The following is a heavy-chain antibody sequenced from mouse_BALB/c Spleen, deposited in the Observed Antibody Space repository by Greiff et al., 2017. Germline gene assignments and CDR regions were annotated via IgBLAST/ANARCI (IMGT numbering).Heavy chain of an antibody. V-gene: IGHV5-17*02. Sequence: EVMLVESGGGLVQPGGSRNLPCAASGFPFSGFGMPWVRQAPGKGLEWVAYISSGRSTTYYADPVKGRFTISRDNPKNTLFLQMTSLRSEDTAMYYCARLVVGLDYWGQGTTLTVSS. CDR2: ISSGRSTT. CDR3: ARLVVGLDY. CDR1: GFPFSGFG. J-gene: IGHJ2*01. D-gene: IGHD1-1*01.